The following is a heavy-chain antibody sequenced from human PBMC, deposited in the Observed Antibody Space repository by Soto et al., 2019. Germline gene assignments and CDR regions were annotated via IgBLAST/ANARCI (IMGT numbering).Heavy chain of an antibody. Sequence: QVQLVESGGGVVQPGRSLRLSCAASGFTFSSYGMHWVRQAPGKGLEWVAVLSYDGSNKYYADSVKGRFTISRDNSKNTLYLLMNSLSAEDTAVYYCAKDISTWDYDFWSGYYRHYYYYMDVWGKGTTVTVSS. J-gene: IGHJ6*03. D-gene: IGHD3-3*01. CDR1: GFTFSSYG. CDR2: LSYDGSNK. CDR3: AKDISTWDYDFWSGYYRHYYYYMDV. V-gene: IGHV3-30*18.